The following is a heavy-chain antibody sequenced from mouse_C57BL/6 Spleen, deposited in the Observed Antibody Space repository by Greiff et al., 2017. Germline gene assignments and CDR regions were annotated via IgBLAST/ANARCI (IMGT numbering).Heavy chain of an antibody. D-gene: IGHD2-5*01. CDR3: TTRDSNYPRWYFDV. CDR2: IDPEDGDT. Sequence: EVQLQESGAELVRPGASVKLSCTASGFNIKDYYMHWVKQRPEQGLEWIGRIDPEDGDTEYAPKFQGKATMTAEPSSNTAYLQLSSLTSEDTAVYYCTTRDSNYPRWYFDVWGTGTTGTVA. J-gene: IGHJ1*03. V-gene: IGHV14-1*01. CDR1: GFNIKDYY.